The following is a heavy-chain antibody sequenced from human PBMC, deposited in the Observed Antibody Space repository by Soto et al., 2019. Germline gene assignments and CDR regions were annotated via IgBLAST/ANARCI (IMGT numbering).Heavy chain of an antibody. CDR1: GFTFSCYA. J-gene: IGHJ4*02. V-gene: IGHV3-23*01. Sequence: EVQLLESGGGLVPPGGSLRLSCAASGFTFSCYAMSWVRQAPGEGLEWLAGITFRGDNTYYADSVKGRFTLSRDNSRNRLDLQMNSLKVEDTALYYCAKLGTMGVFDNWGQGTLLTVSS. D-gene: IGHD1-1*01. CDR3: AKLGTMGVFDN. CDR2: ITFRGDNT.